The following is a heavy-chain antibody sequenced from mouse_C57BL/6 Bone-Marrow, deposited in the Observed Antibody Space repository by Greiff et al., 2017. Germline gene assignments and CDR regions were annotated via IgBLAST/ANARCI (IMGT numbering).Heavy chain of an antibody. V-gene: IGHV14-4*01. D-gene: IGHD1-1*02. CDR1: GFNIKDDY. CDR3: TTLGGYFAMDY. Sequence: VQLQQSGAELVRPGASVKLSCTASGFNIKDDYMHWVKQRPEQGLEWIGWIDPENGDTEYASKFQGKATITADTSSNTAYLQLSSLTSEDTAVYYCTTLGGYFAMDYWGQGTSDTVSS. J-gene: IGHJ4*01. CDR2: IDPENGDT.